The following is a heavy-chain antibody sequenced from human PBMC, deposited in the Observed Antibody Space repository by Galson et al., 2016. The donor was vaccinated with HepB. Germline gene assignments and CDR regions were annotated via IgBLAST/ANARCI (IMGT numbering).Heavy chain of an antibody. CDR1: GGSFRTYF. D-gene: IGHD3-3*01. V-gene: IGHV4-34*01. CDR2: INHSGST. Sequence: SETLSLTCAVSGGSFRTYFWSWIRQPPGGGLEWIGEINHSGSTTYNPSLKSRVTISIDTSNNHFSLRLSSVTAADTAVYYCARDAPRTKYFDCWGQGVLITVSS. J-gene: IGHJ4*02. CDR3: ARDAPRTKYFDC.